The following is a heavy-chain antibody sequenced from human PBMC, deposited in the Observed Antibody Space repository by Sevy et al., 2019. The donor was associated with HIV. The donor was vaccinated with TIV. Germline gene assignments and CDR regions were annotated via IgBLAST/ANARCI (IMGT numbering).Heavy chain of an antibody. D-gene: IGHD1-20*01. V-gene: IGHV3-21*01. J-gene: IGHJ4*02. CDR2: ISSSTSYI. CDR1: GFTLSSYS. Sequence: GGSLRLSCTASGFTLSSYSMNWVRQAPGKGLEWVSSISSSTSYIYYAYSVKGRFTISRDNAKNSLYLQMNSLRAEDTAVYFCAREYHYGITGTTGYWGQGTLVTVSS. CDR3: AREYHYGITGTTGY.